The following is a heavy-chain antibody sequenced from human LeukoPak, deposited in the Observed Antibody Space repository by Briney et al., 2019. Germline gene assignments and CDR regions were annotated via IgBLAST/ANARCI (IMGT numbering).Heavy chain of an antibody. Sequence: ASVTVSCKASGYTFTSYDINWVRQATGQGLEWMGWMNPNSGNTGYAQKFQGRVTMTRNTSISTAYMELSSLRSEDTAVYYCARRKGVVVPAALFDPWGQGTLVTVSS. CDR1: GYTFTSYD. CDR3: ARRKGVVVPAALFDP. V-gene: IGHV1-8*01. D-gene: IGHD2-2*01. CDR2: MNPNSGNT. J-gene: IGHJ5*02.